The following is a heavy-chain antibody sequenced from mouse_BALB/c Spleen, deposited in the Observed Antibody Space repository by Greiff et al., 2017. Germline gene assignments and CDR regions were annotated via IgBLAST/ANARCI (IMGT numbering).Heavy chain of an antibody. CDR1: GFTFSSYA. J-gene: IGHJ4*01. V-gene: IGHV5-6-5*01. D-gene: IGHD1-1*01. CDR2: ISSGGST. Sequence: EVKLMESGGGLVKPGGSLKLSCAASGFTFSSYAMSWVRQTPEKRLEWVASISSGGSTYYPDSVKGRFTISRDNARNILYLQMSSLRSEDTAMYYCAREYYGSSYAMDYWGQGTSVTVSS. CDR3: AREYYGSSYAMDY.